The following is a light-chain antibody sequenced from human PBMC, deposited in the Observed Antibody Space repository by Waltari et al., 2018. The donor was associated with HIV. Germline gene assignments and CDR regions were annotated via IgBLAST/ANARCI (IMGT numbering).Light chain of an antibody. V-gene: IGKV3-15*01. Sequence: TVMTQSPGTLSVSPGERATLSCRASQSVSNNLAWYQQKPGEAPRLLIYDASDRATGVPARCSGSGSGTEFTLTISSLQSEDFAVYFCQQYKDWPPWTFGQGTKVEMK. CDR2: DAS. CDR1: QSVSNN. J-gene: IGKJ1*01. CDR3: QQYKDWPPWT.